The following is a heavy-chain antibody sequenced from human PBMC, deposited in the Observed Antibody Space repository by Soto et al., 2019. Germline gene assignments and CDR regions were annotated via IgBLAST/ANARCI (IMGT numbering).Heavy chain of an antibody. D-gene: IGHD1-20*01. CDR3: ARRYKSAGWLET. CDR1: GYTFATYA. CDR2: INPATGNT. Sequence: QVQLVQSGAEVKKPGASVKVSCKASGYTFATYAIHWVRQAPGEGLEWMGWINPATGNTEYSEKFQDRVTLTRDTSAPTAYMELRGLRFEDTAVYYCARRYKSAGWLETWCQGTLVTVSS. V-gene: IGHV1-3*01. J-gene: IGHJ5*02.